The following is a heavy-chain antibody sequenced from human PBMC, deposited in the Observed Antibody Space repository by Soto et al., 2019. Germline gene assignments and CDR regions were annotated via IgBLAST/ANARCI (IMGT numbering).Heavy chain of an antibody. CDR3: ARGSEYSSSWYNWLDP. CDR1: GGSISSGGYS. D-gene: IGHD6-13*01. V-gene: IGHV4-30-2*01. Sequence: SETLSLTCAVSGGSISSGGYSWSWIRQPPGQGLEWIGSIYHSGSTYYNPSLKRRVTISVDRSKNQFSLKLSSVTAADTAVYYCARGSEYSSSWYNWLDPWGKGTLVTV. CDR2: IYHSGST. J-gene: IGHJ5*02.